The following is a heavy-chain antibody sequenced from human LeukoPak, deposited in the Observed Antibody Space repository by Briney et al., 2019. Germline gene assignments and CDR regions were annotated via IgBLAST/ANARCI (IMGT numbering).Heavy chain of an antibody. Sequence: SGGSLRLSCAASGFTFSSYAMSWVRLAPGKGLEWVSAISGSGGSTYYADSVKGRFAISRDNSKNTLYLQMNSLRAEDTAVYYCARERDGYVDYWGQGTLVTVSS. CDR2: ISGSGGST. CDR1: GFTFSSYA. V-gene: IGHV3-23*01. CDR3: ARERDGYVDY. J-gene: IGHJ4*02. D-gene: IGHD5-24*01.